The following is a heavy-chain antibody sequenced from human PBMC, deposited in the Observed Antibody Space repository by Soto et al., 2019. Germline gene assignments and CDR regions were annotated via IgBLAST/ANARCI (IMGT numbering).Heavy chain of an antibody. CDR2: ISDSGGST. CDR3: AKGTYYYGSAPYYFDY. Sequence: GGSLRLSCAASGFTFSASAMHWAGQAPGKGLEWVSGISDSGGSTYYADSVKGRFTISRDNSKNTLYLQMNSLRAEDTAVYYCAKGTYYYGSAPYYFDYWGQGTLVTVSS. J-gene: IGHJ4*02. D-gene: IGHD3-10*01. V-gene: IGHV3-23*01. CDR1: GFTFSASA.